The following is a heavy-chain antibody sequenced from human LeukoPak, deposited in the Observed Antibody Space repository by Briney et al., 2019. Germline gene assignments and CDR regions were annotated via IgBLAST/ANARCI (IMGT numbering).Heavy chain of an antibody. CDR1: GGSISSSSYY. J-gene: IGHJ6*03. CDR3: ARGAGDEYSGSYRASYYYYCMDV. V-gene: IGHV4-39*07. CDR2: IYYSGST. D-gene: IGHD1-26*01. Sequence: SETLSLTCTVSGGSISSSSYYWGWIRQPPGKGLEWIGSIYYSGSTYYNPSLKSRVTISVDTSKNQFSLKLSSVTAADTAVYYCARGAGDEYSGSYRASYYYYCMDVWGKGTTVTVSS.